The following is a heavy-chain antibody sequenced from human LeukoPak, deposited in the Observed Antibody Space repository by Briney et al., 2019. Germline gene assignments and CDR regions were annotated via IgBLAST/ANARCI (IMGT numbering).Heavy chain of an antibody. J-gene: IGHJ4*02. D-gene: IGHD6-19*01. CDR3: ARGRGGSSGVSDY. CDR2: INPNSGGT. CDR1: GYTFTGHY. V-gene: IGHV1-2*02. Sequence: ASVKVSCKASGYTFTGHYMHWVRQAPGQGLEWMGWINPNSGGTNYAQKLQGRVTMTTDTSTSTAYMELRSLRSDDTAVYYCARGRGGSSGVSDYWGQGTLVTVSS.